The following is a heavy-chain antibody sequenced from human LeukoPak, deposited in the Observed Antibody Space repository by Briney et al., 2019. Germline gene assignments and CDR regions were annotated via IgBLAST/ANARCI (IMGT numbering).Heavy chain of an antibody. Sequence: PSETLSLTCTVSGGSISSYYWSWIRQPPGKGLEWIGFIYYSGSTNYNPSLKSRVTISLDTSKNQFSLKLTSVTAADTAVYYCAGGPAAYYFDYWGQGTLVTVSS. V-gene: IGHV4-59*08. D-gene: IGHD3-16*01. CDR2: IYYSGST. J-gene: IGHJ4*02. CDR3: AGGPAAYYFDY. CDR1: GGSISSYY.